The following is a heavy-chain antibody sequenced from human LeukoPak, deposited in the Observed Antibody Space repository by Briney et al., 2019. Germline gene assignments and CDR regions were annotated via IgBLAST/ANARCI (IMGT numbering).Heavy chain of an antibody. V-gene: IGHV3-7*01. CDR2: IKEDGSEK. CDR1: GFTFSSYW. D-gene: IGHD1-7*01. Sequence: PGGSLRLSCAASGFTFSSYWVSWVRQAPGEGLEWVANIKEDGSEKYYVDSVKGRFTISRDNAKNSLYLQMNSLRAEDTAVYYCRLELRRGYYYMDVWGKGTTVTVSS. CDR3: RLELRRGYYYMDV. J-gene: IGHJ6*03.